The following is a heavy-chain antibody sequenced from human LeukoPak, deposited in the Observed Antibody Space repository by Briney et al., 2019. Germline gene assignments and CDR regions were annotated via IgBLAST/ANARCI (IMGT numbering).Heavy chain of an antibody. V-gene: IGHV3-30-3*01. Sequence: GGSLRLSCAASGFTFSSYWMHWVRQAPGKGLEWVAVISYDGSNKYYADSVKGRFTISRDNSKNTLYLQMNSLRAEDTAVYYCARSPEIVPAAIAYWGQGTLVTVSS. CDR3: ARSPEIVPAAIAY. J-gene: IGHJ4*02. CDR1: GFTFSSYW. CDR2: ISYDGSNK. D-gene: IGHD2-2*02.